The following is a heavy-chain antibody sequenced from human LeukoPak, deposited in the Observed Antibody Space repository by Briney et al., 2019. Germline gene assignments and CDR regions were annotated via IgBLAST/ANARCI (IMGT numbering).Heavy chain of an antibody. CDR1: EFTPSSYY. J-gene: IGHJ4*02. Sequence: GGSLRLSCAASEFTPSSYYMTSVRQAPGKGLEWGSLIYTGGNTYYADSVKDTFTISRDISRNTLYLQMNSLRAEDTAVYYCASCRWNYHYFQSWGQGTLVTVSS. V-gene: IGHV3-66*01. D-gene: IGHD1-7*01. CDR3: ASCRWNYHYFQS. CDR2: IYTGGNT.